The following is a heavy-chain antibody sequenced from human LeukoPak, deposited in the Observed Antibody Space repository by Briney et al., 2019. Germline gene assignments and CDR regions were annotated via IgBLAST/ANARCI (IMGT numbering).Heavy chain of an antibody. CDR1: GFTFSSYS. Sequence: PGGSLRLSCAASGFTFSSYSMNWVRQAPGKGLEWVSSISSSSSYIYYADSVKGRFTISRDNAKNSLYLQMNSLRAEDTAVYYCARWEYSSPTGGYWGQGTLVTVSS. CDR2: ISSSSSYI. D-gene: IGHD6-6*01. CDR3: ARWEYSSPTGGY. V-gene: IGHV3-21*01. J-gene: IGHJ4*02.